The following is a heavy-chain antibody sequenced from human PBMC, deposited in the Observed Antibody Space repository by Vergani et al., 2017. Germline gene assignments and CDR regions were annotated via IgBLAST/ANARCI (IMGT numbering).Heavy chain of an antibody. J-gene: IGHJ6*02. Sequence: QVQLQESVPGLLKPSQTLSLTCTVSVGSISSGVYYWSWIRQPPGKCLEWLGYIYYIGSTYYNPSLKSRVTIAVATSQNQFSLKLCSLTAADTALYYCASVRRDDSSSYYYYYGMDVWGQGTTVTVS. CDR3: ASVRRDDSSSYYYYYGMDV. V-gene: IGHV4-30-4*01. CDR1: VGSISSGVYY. CDR2: IYYIGST. D-gene: IGHD3-22*01.